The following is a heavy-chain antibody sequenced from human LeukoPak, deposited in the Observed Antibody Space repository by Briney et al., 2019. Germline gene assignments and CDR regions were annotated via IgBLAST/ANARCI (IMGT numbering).Heavy chain of an antibody. CDR2: ISGSGGST. CDR3: AKDPETYGDYYYGMDV. Sequence: PGGSLRLSCAASGLTFSKYVMSWVRQAPGKGLEWVSAISGSGGSTYYADSVKGRFTISRDNSKNTLYLQMNSLRAEDTAVYYCAKDPETYGDYYYGMDVWGQGTTVTVSS. V-gene: IGHV3-23*01. J-gene: IGHJ6*02. D-gene: IGHD4-17*01. CDR1: GLTFSKYV.